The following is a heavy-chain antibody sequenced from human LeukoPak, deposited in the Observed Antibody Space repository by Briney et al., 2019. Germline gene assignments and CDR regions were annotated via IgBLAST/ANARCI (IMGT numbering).Heavy chain of an antibody. Sequence: GASVKVSCKASGYTFISYYMHWVRQAPGQGLEWMGGINPSGGSTNYAQKFQGRVTMTRDTSTSTAYMELRSLRSDDTAVYYCARDRSGRSDYWGQGTLVTVSS. CDR1: GYTFISYY. CDR3: ARDRSGRSDY. V-gene: IGHV1-46*01. D-gene: IGHD6-19*01. J-gene: IGHJ4*02. CDR2: INPSGGST.